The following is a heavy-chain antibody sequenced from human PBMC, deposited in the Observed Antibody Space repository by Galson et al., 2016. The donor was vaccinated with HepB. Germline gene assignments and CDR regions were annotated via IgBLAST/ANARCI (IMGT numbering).Heavy chain of an antibody. Sequence: SLRLSCAASGFTFNTTWMSWVRQAPGKGLEWVGRIKSSRDGGTIDYAASVKGRFTISRDDSKNMLYVQMNSLKMEDTAVYYCTAQLWPLFYFDYWGPGSLVAVSS. V-gene: IGHV3-15*01. CDR2: IKSSRDGGTI. D-gene: IGHD3-10*01. CDR1: GFTFNTTW. J-gene: IGHJ4*02. CDR3: TAQLWPLFYFDY.